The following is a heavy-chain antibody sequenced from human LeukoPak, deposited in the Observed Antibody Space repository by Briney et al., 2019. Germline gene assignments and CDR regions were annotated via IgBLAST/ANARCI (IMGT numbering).Heavy chain of an antibody. CDR1: GGSISSGSYY. J-gene: IGHJ4*02. CDR2: IYTSGST. Sequence: SETLSLTCTVSGGSISSGSYYWSWIRQPAGKGLEWIGRIYTSGSTNYNPSLKSRVTISVDTSKNQFSLKLSSVTAADTAIYFCARDSPSTVTTPSFDHWGQGTLVTVSS. V-gene: IGHV4-61*02. CDR3: ARDSPSTVTTPSFDH. D-gene: IGHD4-17*01.